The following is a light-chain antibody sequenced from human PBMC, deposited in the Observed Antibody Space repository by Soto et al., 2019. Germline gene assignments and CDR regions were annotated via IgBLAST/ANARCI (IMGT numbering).Light chain of an antibody. CDR2: EVS. J-gene: IGLJ1*01. CDR1: SSDVGTYNS. V-gene: IGLV2-14*01. CDR3: SSFTSSTTYV. Sequence: QSALTQPASVSGSPGQSITISCTGTSSDVGTYNSVSWYQQHPGKAPKLMIYEVSSRPSGVSKRFSGSKSGNTASLTISGLQAEDEADYYCSSFTSSTTYVFGTGTRSPS.